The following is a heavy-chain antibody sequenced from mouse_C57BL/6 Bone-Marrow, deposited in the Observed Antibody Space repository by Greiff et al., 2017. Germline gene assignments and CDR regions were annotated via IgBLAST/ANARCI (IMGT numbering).Heavy chain of an antibody. CDR2: IDPSDIET. V-gene: IGHV1-52*01. CDR1: GYTFTSYW. D-gene: IGHD2-3*01. J-gene: IGHJ4*01. CDR3: ARSSGDGYYYAMDY. Sequence: QVQLQQPGAELVRPGSSVKLSCKASGYTFTSYWMHWVQQRPIQGLDWIGNIDPSDIETHYNQQFKDKATLTVDKSSSTAYMQLSSLTSEDYAVYYCARSSGDGYYYAMDYWGQGTSVTVSS.